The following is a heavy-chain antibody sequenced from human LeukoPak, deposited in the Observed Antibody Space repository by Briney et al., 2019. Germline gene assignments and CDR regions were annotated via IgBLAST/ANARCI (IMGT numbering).Heavy chain of an antibody. D-gene: IGHD3-10*01. J-gene: IGHJ3*02. Sequence: SETLSLTCAVYDESFSAYYWSWIRQPPGKGLEWIGEINDSGSTNYNPSLKSRVTISVDTSKNQFSLNLNSMTTADTAVYYCARGRSITILRGVAISHGFDIWGQGTKVTVS. V-gene: IGHV4-34*01. CDR2: INDSGST. CDR3: ARGRSITILRGVAISHGFDI. CDR1: DESFSAYY.